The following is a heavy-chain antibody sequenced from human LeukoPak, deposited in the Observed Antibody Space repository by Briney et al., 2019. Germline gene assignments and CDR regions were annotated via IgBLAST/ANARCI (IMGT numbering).Heavy chain of an antibody. CDR3: ARHYPLLCSGGSCFPKDY. J-gene: IGHJ4*02. V-gene: IGHV4-39*01. D-gene: IGHD2-15*01. CDR1: GGSISSSGYY. Sequence: ESVSLTCTASGGSISSSGYYWGGIRQPPGKGLEWIGSSNYSGSSYYNPSLKSRVTISLNTSKNHFSLKLSSVTAADTAVYYCARHYPLLCSGGSCFPKDYWDQGALTTVTS. CDR2: SNYSGSS.